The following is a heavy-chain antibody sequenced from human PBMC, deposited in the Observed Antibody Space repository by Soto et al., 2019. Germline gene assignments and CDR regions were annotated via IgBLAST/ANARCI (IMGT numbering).Heavy chain of an antibody. V-gene: IGHV4-59*12. CDR2: IYYSGIT. D-gene: IGHD3-16*01. CDR1: GGSISSYY. J-gene: IGHJ6*02. CDR3: ARGGIMIKFGGVSGMDV. Sequence: SETLSLTRTVSGGSISSYYLSWNRQPPGKGLEWIVYIYYSGITNYNPSLKSRVTISVDTSKNQFSLKLSSVTAADTAVYYCARGGIMIKFGGVSGMDVWGQGTTVTVSS.